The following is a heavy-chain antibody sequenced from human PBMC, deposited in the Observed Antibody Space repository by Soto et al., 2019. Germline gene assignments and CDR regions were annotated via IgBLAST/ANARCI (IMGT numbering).Heavy chain of an antibody. Sequence: QVQLVQSGAQVKKPGASVKVSCKASGYTFDNYALHWVRQAPGRRLEWMGWIHAGNVYTKYSQSLQGRVTITRDTSASTVHMDLSSLRSKDTAVYYWARVQYSGYDFKLAFDIWGQGTMVTVSS. CDR2: IHAGNVYT. V-gene: IGHV1-3*01. J-gene: IGHJ3*02. CDR3: ARVQYSGYDFKLAFDI. CDR1: GYTFDNYA. D-gene: IGHD5-12*01.